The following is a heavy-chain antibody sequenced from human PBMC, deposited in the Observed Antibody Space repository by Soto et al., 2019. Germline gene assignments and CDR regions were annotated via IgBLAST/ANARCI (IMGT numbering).Heavy chain of an antibody. CDR1: GFSLSTSGVG. CDR2: IYWNDDK. Sequence: QITLKESGPPLVKPTQTLTLTCTFSGFSLSTSGVGVGWIRQPPGKALEWLALIYWNDDKRYSPSLKSRLTITKDTSKNQVVLTMTNMDPVDTATYYCAHISDFWSGGPFDYWGQGTLVTVSS. J-gene: IGHJ4*02. V-gene: IGHV2-5*01. D-gene: IGHD3-3*01. CDR3: AHISDFWSGGPFDY.